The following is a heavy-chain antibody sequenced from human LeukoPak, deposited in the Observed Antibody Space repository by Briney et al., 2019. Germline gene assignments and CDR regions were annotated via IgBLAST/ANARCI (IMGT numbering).Heavy chain of an antibody. D-gene: IGHD1-1*01. CDR1: GYSISSGYS. CDR2: ISHRGYT. CDR3: ATENDVTHTTDY. J-gene: IGHJ4*02. V-gene: IGHV4-38-2*02. Sequence: SETLSLTCSVSGYSISSGYSWAWIRQTPGKGLEWIGSISHRGYTYYTPSLKSRVTISSDTSKNQFSLDLRSVTAADRALYYCATENDVTHTTDYWGQGILVTVSS.